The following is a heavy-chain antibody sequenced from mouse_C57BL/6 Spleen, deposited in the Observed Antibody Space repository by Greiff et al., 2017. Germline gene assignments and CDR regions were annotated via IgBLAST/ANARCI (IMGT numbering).Heavy chain of an antibody. J-gene: IGHJ4*01. CDR1: GFTFSDYG. V-gene: IGHV5-17*01. CDR2: ISSGSSTI. Sequence: EVKLVESGGGLVKPGGSLKLSCAASGFTFSDYGMHWVRQAPEKGLEWVAYISSGSSTIYYADTVKGRFTISRDNAKNTLFLQMTSLRSEDTAMYYCAIHYGSSYDFYAMDYWGQGTSVTVSS. CDR3: AIHYGSSYDFYAMDY. D-gene: IGHD1-1*01.